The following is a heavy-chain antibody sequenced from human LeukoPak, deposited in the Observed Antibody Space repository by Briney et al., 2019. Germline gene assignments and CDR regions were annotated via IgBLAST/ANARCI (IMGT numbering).Heavy chain of an antibody. V-gene: IGHV1-46*03. D-gene: IGHD3-10*01. CDR2: INPSGGST. CDR3: ARDHTKGPMADV. J-gene: IGHJ6*04. CDR1: GYTFTSYY. Sequence: ASVKVSCKASGYTFTSYYMHWVRQAPGQGLEWMGIINPSGGSTSYAQKFQSRVTMTRDTSTSTVYMELSSLRSEDTAVYYCARDHTKGPMADVWGKGTTVTVSS.